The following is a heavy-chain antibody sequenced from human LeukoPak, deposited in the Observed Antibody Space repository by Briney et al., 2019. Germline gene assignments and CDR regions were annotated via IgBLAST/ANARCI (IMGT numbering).Heavy chain of an antibody. CDR1: GYSISSSNW. D-gene: IGHD3-10*01. Sequence: SGTLSLTCAVSGYSISSSNWWGWIRQPPGKGLEWIGYIYYSGSIYYNPSLKSRVTMSVDTSKNQFSLKLSSVTAADTAVYYCAAIWFGESESFDYWGQGTLVTVSS. J-gene: IGHJ4*02. V-gene: IGHV4-28*05. CDR2: IYYSGSI. CDR3: AAIWFGESESFDY.